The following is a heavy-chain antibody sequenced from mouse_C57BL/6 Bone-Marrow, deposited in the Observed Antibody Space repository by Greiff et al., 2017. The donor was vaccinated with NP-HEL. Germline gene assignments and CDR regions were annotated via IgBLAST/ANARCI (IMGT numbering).Heavy chain of an antibody. CDR1: GFSLTSYA. V-gene: IGHV2-9-1*01. J-gene: IGHJ3*01. CDR2: IWTGGGT. CDR3: ARNLGLYAGFAY. D-gene: IGHD2-3*01. Sequence: VKLMESGPGLVAPSQSLSITCTVSGFSLTSYAISWVRQPPGKGLEWLGVIWTGGGTNYNSALKSRLSISKDNSKSQVFLKMNSLQTDVTARYYCARNLGLYAGFAYWGQGTLVTVSA.